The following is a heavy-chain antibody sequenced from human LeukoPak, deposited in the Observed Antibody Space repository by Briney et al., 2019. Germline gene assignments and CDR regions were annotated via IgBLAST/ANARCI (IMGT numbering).Heavy chain of an antibody. V-gene: IGHV3-74*01. CDR3: AREGTMVRGVIKSYYYYYMDV. Sequence: GGSLRLSCAASGFTFSGYWMHWVRQAPGKGLVWVSRINSDGSSTSYADSVQGRFTISRDNAKNTLYLQMNSLRAEDTAVYYCAREGTMVRGVIKSYYYYYMDVWGKGTTVTISS. D-gene: IGHD3-10*01. CDR2: INSDGSST. J-gene: IGHJ6*03. CDR1: GFTFSGYW.